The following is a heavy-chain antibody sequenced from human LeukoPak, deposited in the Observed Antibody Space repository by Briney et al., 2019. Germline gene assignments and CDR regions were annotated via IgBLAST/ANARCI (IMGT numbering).Heavy chain of an antibody. CDR1: GFTFSSYS. Sequence: GGSLRLSCAASGFTFSSYSMNWVRQAPGKGLEWVAVISYDGSNKYYADSVKGRFTISRDNSKNTLYLQMNSLRAEDTAVYYCARRYCSSTSCYRLYYYYYMDVWGKGTTVTVSS. CDR2: ISYDGSNK. V-gene: IGHV3-30*03. J-gene: IGHJ6*03. CDR3: ARRYCSSTSCYRLYYYYYMDV. D-gene: IGHD2-2*01.